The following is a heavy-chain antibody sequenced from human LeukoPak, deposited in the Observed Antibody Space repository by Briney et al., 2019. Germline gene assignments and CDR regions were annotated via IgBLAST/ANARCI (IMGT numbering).Heavy chain of an antibody. D-gene: IGHD6-13*01. V-gene: IGHV4-39*07. CDR2: IYYTGST. Sequence: SETLSLTCTVSGDSISTSSYYWGWIRQPPGKGLEWIGSIYYTGSTYYNPSLKSRVTISVDTSKNQFSLKLISVTAADTAVYYCARGRRWAAAEIVYWGQGTLVTVSS. CDR1: GDSISTSSYY. J-gene: IGHJ4*02. CDR3: ARGRRWAAAEIVY.